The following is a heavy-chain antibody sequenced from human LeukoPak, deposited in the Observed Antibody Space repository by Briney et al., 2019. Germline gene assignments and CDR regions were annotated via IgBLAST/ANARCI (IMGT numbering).Heavy chain of an antibody. D-gene: IGHD7-27*01. CDR2: TNPNSGGT. CDR3: ARKVSGDPGGY. Sequence: ASVKVSCKASGYTFTGYYMHWVRQAPGQGLEWMGRTNPNSGGTNYAQKFQGRVTMTRDTSISTAYMELSRLRADDTAVYYCARKVSGDPGGYWGQGTLVTVSS. CDR1: GYTFTGYY. J-gene: IGHJ4*02. V-gene: IGHV1-2*06.